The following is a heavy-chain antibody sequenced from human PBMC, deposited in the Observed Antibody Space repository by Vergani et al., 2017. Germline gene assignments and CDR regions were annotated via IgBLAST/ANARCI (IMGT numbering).Heavy chain of an antibody. Sequence: EVQLVESGGGLVKPGGSLRLSCAASGFTFSSYSMNWVRQAPGKGLEWVSSISSSSSYIYYADSVKGRFTISRDNAKNSLYLQMNSLRAEGTAVYYCAREYPTVTTLSFDYWGQGTLVTVSS. CDR2: ISSSSSYI. J-gene: IGHJ4*02. CDR3: AREYPTVTTLSFDY. CDR1: GFTFSSYS. V-gene: IGHV3-21*01. D-gene: IGHD4-17*01.